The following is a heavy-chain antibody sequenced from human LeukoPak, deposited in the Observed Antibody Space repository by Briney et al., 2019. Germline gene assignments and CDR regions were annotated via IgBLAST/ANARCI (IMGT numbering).Heavy chain of an antibody. D-gene: IGHD3-9*01. V-gene: IGHV3-23*01. CDR2: MSGSGGST. Sequence: GGSLRLSCAASGFTFSSYAMSWVRQAPGKGLEWVSAMSGSGGSTYYADSVKGRFTISRDNSKNTLYLQMNSLRAEDTAVYYCAIPAKYYDILTGPRGDYWGQGTLVTVSS. CDR1: GFTFSSYA. CDR3: AIPAKYYDILTGPRGDY. J-gene: IGHJ4*02.